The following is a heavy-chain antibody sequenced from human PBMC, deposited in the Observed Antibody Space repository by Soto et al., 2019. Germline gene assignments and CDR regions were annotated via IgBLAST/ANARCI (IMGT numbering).Heavy chain of an antibody. CDR1: GGSISSSY. CDR3: ARGSGSWEAFDY. CDR2: IYYSGSI. J-gene: IGHJ4*02. Sequence: SETLSLTCTVSGGSISSSYWSWIRQPPGKGLEWIGYIYYSGSINYNPSLTSRVTISVDTSKNQFSLKLSSVTAADTAVYYCARGSGSWEAFDYWGQGTLVTVSS. V-gene: IGHV4-59*01. D-gene: IGHD1-26*01.